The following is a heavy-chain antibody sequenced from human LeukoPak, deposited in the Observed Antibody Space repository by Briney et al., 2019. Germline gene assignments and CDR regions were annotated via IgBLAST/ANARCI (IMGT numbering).Heavy chain of an antibody. J-gene: IGHJ6*02. CDR3: ARDLWSSSWYYYGKDV. D-gene: IGHD6-13*01. CDR2: IYYSGST. V-gene: IGHV4-59*01. Sequence: SETLSLTCTVSGGSISSYYWSWIRQPPGRGLEWIGYIYYSGSTNYNPSLKSRVTISVDTSKNQFSLKLSSVTAADTAVYYCARDLWSSSWYYYGKDVWGQRTTVTVSS. CDR1: GGSISSYY.